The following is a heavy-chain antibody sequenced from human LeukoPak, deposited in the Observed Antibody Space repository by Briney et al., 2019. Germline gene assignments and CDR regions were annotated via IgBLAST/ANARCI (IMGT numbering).Heavy chain of an antibody. V-gene: IGHV4-30-2*01. CDR2: IYHSGST. CDR3: ARAYSYDDY. CDR1: GGSISSGGYY. Sequence: SQTLSLTCTVSGGSISSGGYYWSWIRQPPGKGLEWIGYIYHSGSTYYNPSLKSRVTISVDRSKNQFSLKLSSVTAADTAVCYCARAYSYDDYWGQGTLFTVSS. J-gene: IGHJ4*02. D-gene: IGHD5-18*01.